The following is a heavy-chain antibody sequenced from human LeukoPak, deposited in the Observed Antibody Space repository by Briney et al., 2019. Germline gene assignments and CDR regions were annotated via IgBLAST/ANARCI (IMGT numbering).Heavy chain of an antibody. Sequence: PGGSLRLSCTASGFTFGDYAMSWVRQAPGKGLEWVGFIRSKAYGGTTEYAASVKGRFTISRDDSKSIAYLQMNSLKAEDTAVYYCTRDSIKTAFDYWGQGTLVTVSS. D-gene: IGHD2/OR15-2a*01. J-gene: IGHJ4*02. CDR1: GFTFGDYA. V-gene: IGHV3-49*04. CDR2: IRSKAYGGTT. CDR3: TRDSIKTAFDY.